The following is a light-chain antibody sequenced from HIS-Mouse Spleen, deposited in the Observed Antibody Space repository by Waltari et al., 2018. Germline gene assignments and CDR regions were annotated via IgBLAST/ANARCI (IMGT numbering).Light chain of an antibody. J-gene: IGLJ2*01. Sequence: QSALTQPASVSGSPGQSITISCTGTSSDVGGYTYVPCYQQHPGKAPKLLIYDVSNRPSGVSDRFSCSKSGNTASLTISGLQAEDEADYYCSSYTSSSTVVFGGGTKLTVL. CDR2: DVS. CDR1: SSDVGGYTY. CDR3: SSYTSSSTVV. V-gene: IGLV2-14*03.